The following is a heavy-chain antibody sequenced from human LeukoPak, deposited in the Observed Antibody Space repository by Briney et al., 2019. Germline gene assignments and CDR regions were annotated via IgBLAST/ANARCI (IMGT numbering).Heavy chain of an antibody. CDR1: GFTFSTYA. Sequence: PGGSLRLSCAASGFTFSTYAMHWVRQTPGKGLEYVTAISTNGGGTYSNSVKGRFTISRDNSKNTLYLQMGSLRAEDMAVYYCARYCSGVSCYSGYDYWGQGTLVTVSS. V-gene: IGHV3-64*01. J-gene: IGHJ4*02. CDR2: ISTNGGGT. CDR3: ARYCSGVSCYSGYDY. D-gene: IGHD2-15*01.